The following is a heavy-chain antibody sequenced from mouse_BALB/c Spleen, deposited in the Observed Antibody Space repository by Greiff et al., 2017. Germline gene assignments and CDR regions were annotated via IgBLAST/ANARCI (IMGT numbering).Heavy chain of an antibody. V-gene: IGHV2-2*02. Sequence: VQLVESGPGLVQPSQSLSITCTVSGFSLTSYGVHWVRQSPGKGLEWLGVIWSGGSTDYNAAFISRLSISKDNSKSQVFFKMNSLQANDTAIYYCAREDPYYEGYAMDYWGQGTSVTVSS. J-gene: IGHJ4*01. D-gene: IGHD1-1*01. CDR2: IWSGGST. CDR3: AREDPYYEGYAMDY. CDR1: GFSLTSYG.